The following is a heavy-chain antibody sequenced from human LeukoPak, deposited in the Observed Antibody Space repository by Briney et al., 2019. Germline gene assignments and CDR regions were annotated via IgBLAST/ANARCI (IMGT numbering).Heavy chain of an antibody. Sequence: GGSLRLSCAASGFTFSSYEMNWVRQAPGKGLEWVSYIGNSGSPIYFADSVNGRFTISRDNAKNSLYLQMNSLRAEDTAVYYCARDPEYSYDYYFDYWGQGTLVTASS. V-gene: IGHV3-48*03. CDR1: GFTFSSYE. CDR3: ARDPEYSYDYYFDY. J-gene: IGHJ4*02. CDR2: IGNSGSPI. D-gene: IGHD5-18*01.